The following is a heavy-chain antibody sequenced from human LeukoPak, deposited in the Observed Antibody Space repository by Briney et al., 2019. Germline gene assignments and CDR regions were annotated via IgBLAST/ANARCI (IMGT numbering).Heavy chain of an antibody. Sequence: GGSLRLSCAASGFTFSNYGMNWVRQAPGKGLEWVAFLRYNGDNKYYADSVKGRFTISSDNSKNTLFLQMDRLRPEDTAVYYCAKDDFWSGYSPDYTDVWGLGTTVTVSS. CDR3: AKDDFWSGYSPDYTDV. CDR2: LRYNGDNK. D-gene: IGHD3-3*01. CDR1: GFTFSNYG. J-gene: IGHJ6*03. V-gene: IGHV3-30*02.